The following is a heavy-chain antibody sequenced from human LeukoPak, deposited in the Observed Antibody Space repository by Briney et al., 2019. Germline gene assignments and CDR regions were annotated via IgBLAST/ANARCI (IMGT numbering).Heavy chain of an antibody. CDR1: GDSIRSGPYY. V-gene: IGHV4-31*03. CDR3: ARDGDRSDSHFFDP. D-gene: IGHD3-22*01. J-gene: IGHJ5*02. CDR2: INYSGKT. Sequence: PSETLSLTCTVSGDSIRSGPYYWSWIRQRPGRGLEWIGYINYSGKTYYNWSLKGRVTMSVDASKNLFSLSLRSVTAADTAVYRCARDGDRSDSHFFDPWGQGTLVTVSS.